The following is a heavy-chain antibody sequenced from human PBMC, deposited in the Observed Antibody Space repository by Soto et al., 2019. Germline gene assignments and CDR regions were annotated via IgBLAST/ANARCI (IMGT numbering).Heavy chain of an antibody. CDR2: IYWDDDK. CDR1: GFSLSTSGVG. Sequence: QITLKESGPTLVKPTQPLTLTCTFSGFSLSTSGVGVGWIRQPPGKALEWLTFIYWDDDKRNSPFLKSRLTTTKDPSKNQVVLTMTNTDPVDTATYYCAHLGVAVITCYFDSWGQGTLVTVSS. J-gene: IGHJ4*02. V-gene: IGHV2-5*02. CDR3: AHLGVAVITCYFDS. D-gene: IGHD3-16*01.